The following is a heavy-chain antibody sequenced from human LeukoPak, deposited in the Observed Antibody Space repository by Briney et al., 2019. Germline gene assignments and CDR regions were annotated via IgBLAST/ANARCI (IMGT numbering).Heavy chain of an antibody. CDR1: GASIRSGTYY. V-gene: IGHV4-61*02. J-gene: IGHJ4*02. Sequence: PSETLSLTCTVSGASIRSGTYYWRWIRQTAERGLEWIVRIYTSESTNYNPSLRSRVTISVDTSNNQFSLKLSSVTAADTAVYYCARINGLGGWAPFDYWGQGILVTVSS. CDR3: ARINGLGGWAPFDY. D-gene: IGHD6-19*01. CDR2: IYTSEST.